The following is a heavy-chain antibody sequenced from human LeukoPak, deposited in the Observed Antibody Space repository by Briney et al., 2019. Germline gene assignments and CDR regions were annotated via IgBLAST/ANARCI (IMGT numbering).Heavy chain of an antibody. CDR3: ARDREVRGVIISLDY. Sequence: GASVKVSCKASGYTFTSYYMHWVRQAPGQGLEWMGGIIPIFGTANYTQKFQGRVTITADESTSTAYMELSSLRSEDTAVYYCARDREVRGVIISLDYWGQGTLVTVSS. V-gene: IGHV1-69*13. CDR1: GYTFTSYY. CDR2: IIPIFGTA. D-gene: IGHD3-10*01. J-gene: IGHJ4*02.